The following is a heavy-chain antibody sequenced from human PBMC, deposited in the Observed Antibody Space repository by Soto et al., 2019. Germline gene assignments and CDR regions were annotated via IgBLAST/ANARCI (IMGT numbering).Heavy chain of an antibody. CDR3: ARHEAGWYCEY. CDR2: IYYSGST. CDR1: RGSISSGTNY. J-gene: IGHJ4*02. V-gene: IGHV4-39*01. D-gene: IGHD6-25*01. Sequence: SETLSLTCTVSRGSISSGTNYWAWFRQPPGKGLEWIANIYYSGSTFYNPSLKSRVTISLDTSKNQFSLNLRSVTAADTAVYYCARHEAGWYCEYWDQGTLVT.